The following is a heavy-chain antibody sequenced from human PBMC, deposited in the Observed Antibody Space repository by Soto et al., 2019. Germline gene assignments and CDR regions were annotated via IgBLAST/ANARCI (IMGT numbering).Heavy chain of an antibody. Sequence: ASLQACSKEPGDTFASYYLHCPRHSPGQGLEWMGRISPSGGGPNYAQKFQGRVSMTTDTSTTTAYMELRSLRSDDTAVYSCARVVTGSEDWLGPWGQAT. J-gene: IGHJ5*02. CDR3: ARVVTGSEDWLGP. D-gene: IGHD3-10*01. V-gene: IGHV1-46*01. CDR1: GDTFASYY. CDR2: ISPSGGGP.